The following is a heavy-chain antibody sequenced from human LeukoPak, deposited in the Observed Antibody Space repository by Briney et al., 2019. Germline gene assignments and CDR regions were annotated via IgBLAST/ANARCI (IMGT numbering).Heavy chain of an antibody. CDR1: GFTFSPYW. J-gene: IGHJ4*02. D-gene: IGHD5-12*01. CDR3: VRQATNKPIDY. V-gene: IGHV3-74*01. CDR2: INTDESDI. Sequence: GGSLRLSCAASGFTFSPYWMHRVRQAPGKGLVWVSRINTDESDIAYAASVKGRFTISRDNAENTLYLQMNSLRAEDTAVYYCVRQATNKPIDYWGRGTLVTVSS.